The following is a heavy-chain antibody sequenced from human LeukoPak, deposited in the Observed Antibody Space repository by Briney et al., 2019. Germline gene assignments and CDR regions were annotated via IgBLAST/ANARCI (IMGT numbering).Heavy chain of an antibody. CDR2: IIPMLDIG. Sequence: ASVKVSCKASGGTFSSYAISWVRQAPGQGLEWMGRIIPMLDIGNYAEKFQGRVTITADKSTSTSYMELSSLRSEDTAVYYCARESSSGYYLDYWGQGTVVTVSS. D-gene: IGHD3-22*01. CDR3: ARESSSGYYLDY. J-gene: IGHJ4*02. V-gene: IGHV1-69*04. CDR1: GGTFSSYA.